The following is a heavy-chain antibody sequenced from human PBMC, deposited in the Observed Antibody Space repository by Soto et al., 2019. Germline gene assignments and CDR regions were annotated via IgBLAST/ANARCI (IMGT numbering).Heavy chain of an antibody. Sequence: QLQLQESGPGLVKPSETLSLTCTVSGGSISSSSYYWGWIRQPPGKGLEWIGSIYYSGSTYYNPSLKSRVTISVDTSKNQFSLKLSSVTAADTAVYYCARHGGGYCSGGSCSTFAYWCQGTLVTVSS. J-gene: IGHJ4*02. CDR3: ARHGGGYCSGGSCSTFAY. CDR1: GGSISSSSYY. V-gene: IGHV4-39*01. D-gene: IGHD2-15*01. CDR2: IYYSGST.